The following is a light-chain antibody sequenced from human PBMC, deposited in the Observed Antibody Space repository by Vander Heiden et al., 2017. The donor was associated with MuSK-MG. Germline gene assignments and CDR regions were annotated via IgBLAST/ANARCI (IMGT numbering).Light chain of an antibody. CDR3: QAWDSSTAGRVV. V-gene: IGLV3-1*01. CDR1: KLGDKY. J-gene: IGLJ2*01. CDR2: QDS. Sequence: SYELTQPPSVSVSPGQTASITCSGDKLGDKYACWYQQKPGQSPVLVIYQDSKRLSGIPERFSGSNAGNTATLTISGTQAMEEADYYCQAWDSSTAGRVVFGGGTKLTVL.